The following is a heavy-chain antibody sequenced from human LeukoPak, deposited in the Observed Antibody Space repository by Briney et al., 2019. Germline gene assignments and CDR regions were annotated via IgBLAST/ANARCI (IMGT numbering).Heavy chain of an antibody. CDR2: INHSGST. Sequence: PSETLSLTCAVYGGSFSGYYWSWIRQPPGKGLEWIGEINHSGSTNYNPSLKSRVTISVDTSKNQFSLKLSSVTAADTAVYYCAGGEAVVRLLDYWGQGTLVTVSS. CDR1: GGSFSGYY. D-gene: IGHD3-10*01. CDR3: AGGEAVVRLLDY. J-gene: IGHJ4*02. V-gene: IGHV4-34*01.